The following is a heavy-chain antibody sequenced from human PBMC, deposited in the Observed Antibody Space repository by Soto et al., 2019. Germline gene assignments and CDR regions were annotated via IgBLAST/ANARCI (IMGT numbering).Heavy chain of an antibody. CDR1: GFTFSSYA. D-gene: IGHD2-15*01. J-gene: IGHJ4*02. V-gene: IGHV3-23*01. CDR3: AKRPYCSGGSCYARIFDY. Sequence: DVQLLESGGGLVQPGGSLRLSCAASGFTFSSYAMSWVRQAPGKGLEWVSAISGSGGSTYYADSVKGRFTISRDNSKNTLYLQMNRLRAEDTAVYYCAKRPYCSGGSCYARIFDYWGQGTLVTVSS. CDR2: ISGSGGST.